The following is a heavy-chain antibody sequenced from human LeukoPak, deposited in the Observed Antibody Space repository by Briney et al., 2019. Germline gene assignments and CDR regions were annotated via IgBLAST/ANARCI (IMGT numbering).Heavy chain of an antibody. V-gene: IGHV4-4*07. Sequence: PSETLSLTCTVSGGSISSYYWSWIRQPAGKGLEWIGRIYTSGSTNYNPSLKSRVTMSVDTSKTQFSLKLSSVTAADTAVYYCASRPINYYDSSGYLEYWGQGTLVTVSS. CDR3: ASRPINYYDSSGYLEY. D-gene: IGHD3-22*01. CDR2: IYTSGST. CDR1: GGSISSYY. J-gene: IGHJ4*02.